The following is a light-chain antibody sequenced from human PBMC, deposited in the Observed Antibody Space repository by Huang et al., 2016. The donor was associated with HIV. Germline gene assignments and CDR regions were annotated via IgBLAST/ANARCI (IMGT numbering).Light chain of an antibody. CDR3: QQRANRPT. J-gene: IGKJ4*01. Sequence: EVVLTQSPSTLSVFLGDKVPLSGRASQNTKNYVAWYQQRPGHAPRLLMYDASNSPADISTRFSGSGSGTDFSLTINGLESEDFAIYYCQQRANRPTFGGGT. CDR2: DAS. V-gene: IGKV3-11*01. CDR1: QNTKNY.